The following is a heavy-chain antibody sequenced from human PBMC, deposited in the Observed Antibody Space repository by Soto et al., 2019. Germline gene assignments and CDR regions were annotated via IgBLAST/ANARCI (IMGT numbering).Heavy chain of an antibody. V-gene: IGHV1-18*01. D-gene: IGHD6-6*01. J-gene: IGHJ5*02. CDR3: ARVGIAAPWPHNWFDP. CDR2: ISAYNGNT. Sequence: GASVKVSCTASGYTFTSYGISWVRQAPGQGLEWMGWISAYNGNTNYAQKLQGRVTMTTDTPTSTAYMELRSLRSDDTAVYYCARVGIAAPWPHNWFDPWGQGTLVTVSS. CDR1: GYTFTSYG.